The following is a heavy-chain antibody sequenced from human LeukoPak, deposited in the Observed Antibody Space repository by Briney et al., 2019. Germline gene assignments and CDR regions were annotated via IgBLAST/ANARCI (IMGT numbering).Heavy chain of an antibody. CDR2: ISSSSSYI. V-gene: IGHV3-21*01. CDR3: ARDPGHSNYINDY. Sequence: GGSLRLSCAASGFTFSSYSMNWVRQAPGKGLEWVSSISSSSSYIYYADSVKGRFTISRDNAKNSLYLQMNSLRAEDTAVYYCARDPGHSNYINDYWGKGTLVTVSS. D-gene: IGHD4-11*01. CDR1: GFTFSSYS. J-gene: IGHJ4*02.